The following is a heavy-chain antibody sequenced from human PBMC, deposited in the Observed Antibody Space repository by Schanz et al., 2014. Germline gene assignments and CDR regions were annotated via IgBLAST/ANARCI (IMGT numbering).Heavy chain of an antibody. J-gene: IGHJ5*02. CDR1: GGSISSTFYY. CDR2: ISYSGST. CDR3: ANSMVRGVRMSDNWFGP. D-gene: IGHD3-10*01. V-gene: IGHV4-39*01. Sequence: QLQLQESGPGLVKPSETLSLTCTVSGGSISSTFYYWGWIRQPPGKGLDWIGTISYSGSTYYNPSIKSRATIPVDTSKHRFSRKLNCVTAADTAVYYCANSMVRGVRMSDNWFGPWGQGTLVSVSS.